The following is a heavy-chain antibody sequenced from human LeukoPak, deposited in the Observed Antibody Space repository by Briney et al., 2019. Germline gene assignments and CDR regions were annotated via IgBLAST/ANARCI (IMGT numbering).Heavy chain of an antibody. D-gene: IGHD2-15*01. J-gene: IGHJ4*02. CDR3: ARRGGYSLPSDY. CDR1: GGSISSSSYY. Sequence: SETLSLTCTVSGGSISSSSYYWGWIRQPPGKGLEWIGSIYYSGSTYYNPSLKSRVTISVDTSKNQFSLKLSSVTAADTAVYYCARRGGYSLPSDYWGQGTLVTVSS. CDR2: IYYSGST. V-gene: IGHV4-39*01.